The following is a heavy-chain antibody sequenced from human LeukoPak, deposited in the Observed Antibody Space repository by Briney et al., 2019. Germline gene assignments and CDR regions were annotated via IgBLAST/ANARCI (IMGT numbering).Heavy chain of an antibody. CDR2: ICSSGSII. CDR1: GYTFCRYE. Sequence: GGSLRLSCAPSGYTFCRYEMKCVPDAPGGGGGWVLYICSSGSIIYYADSVKGRFTISRGNAKNSMYLQMDSLRGEDTAVYYCAEIGITMIGGVWGKGTTVTISS. J-gene: IGHJ6*04. V-gene: IGHV3-48*03. CDR3: AEIGITMIGGV. D-gene: IGHD3-10*02.